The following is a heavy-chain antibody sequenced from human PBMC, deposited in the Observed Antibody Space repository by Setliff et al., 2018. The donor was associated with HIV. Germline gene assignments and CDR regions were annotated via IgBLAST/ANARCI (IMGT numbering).Heavy chain of an antibody. D-gene: IGHD3-22*01. Sequence: SGPTLVNLTQTLTLTCTFSGFSLSTSGMCVSWIRQPPGKALEWLARIDWDDDKYYSTSLKTRLTISKDTSKNQVVLTMTNMDPVDTATYYCARIRPYYYDSSGYDYWGQGTLVTVSS. J-gene: IGHJ4*02. CDR1: GFSLSTSGMC. CDR3: ARIRPYYYDSSGYDY. V-gene: IGHV2-70*11. CDR2: IDWDDDK.